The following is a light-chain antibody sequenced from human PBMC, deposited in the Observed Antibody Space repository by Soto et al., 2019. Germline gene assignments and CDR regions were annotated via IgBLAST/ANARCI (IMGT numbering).Light chain of an antibody. CDR3: QVWDRSSWHRV. J-gene: IGLJ3*02. Sequence: SFELTQPPSVSVAPGKTARITGGGNNIGGKRVCWYKQKPGQAPILVMYYDNNRPSGIPDRFSGSNSGNTATLTISRVEAGDEDAYYCQVWDRSSWHRVFGGGTKLTVL. CDR2: YDN. V-gene: IGLV3-21*01. CDR1: NIGGKR.